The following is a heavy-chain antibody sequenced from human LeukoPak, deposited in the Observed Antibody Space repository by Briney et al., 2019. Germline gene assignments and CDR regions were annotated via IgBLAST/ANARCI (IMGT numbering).Heavy chain of an antibody. V-gene: IGHV4-59*01. Sequence: PSETLSLTCTVSGGSISSYYWSWIRQPPGKGLEWIGYMYYSGSTNYNPSLKSRVTISVDTSKNQFSLKLSSVTAADTAVYYCARGQAYSGYEFQKLPDSWGQGTLVTVSS. CDR1: GGSISSYY. D-gene: IGHD5-12*01. J-gene: IGHJ4*02. CDR3: ARGQAYSGYEFQKLPDS. CDR2: MYYSGST.